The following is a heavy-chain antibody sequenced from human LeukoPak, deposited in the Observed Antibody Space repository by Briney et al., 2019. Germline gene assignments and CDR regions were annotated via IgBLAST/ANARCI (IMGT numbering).Heavy chain of an antibody. CDR1: GYSVTSYG. CDR2: ISAYNGNT. CDR3: ARDLGMFDY. Sequence: ASVKVSCNSSGYSVTSYGISWFRQAPGQGLEWMGWISAYNGNTNYAQKLQGRITMTTDTSTSTAYMELRSLRSDGTAVYYCARDLGMFDYWGQGTLVTVSS. V-gene: IGHV1-18*01. J-gene: IGHJ4*02.